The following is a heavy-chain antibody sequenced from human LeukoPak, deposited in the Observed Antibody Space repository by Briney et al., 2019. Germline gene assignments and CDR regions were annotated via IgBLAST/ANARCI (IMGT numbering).Heavy chain of an antibody. CDR3: ARDLLGYYGSGSYYPWFDP. Sequence: SETLSLTCTVSGGSISSGDYYWSWIRQPPGKGLKWIGYIYYSGSTYYNPSLKSRVTISVDTSKNQFSLKLSSVTAADTAVYYCARDLLGYYGSGSYYPWFDPWGQGTLVTVSS. CDR1: GGSISSGDYY. J-gene: IGHJ5*02. V-gene: IGHV4-30-4*02. CDR2: IYYSGST. D-gene: IGHD3-10*01.